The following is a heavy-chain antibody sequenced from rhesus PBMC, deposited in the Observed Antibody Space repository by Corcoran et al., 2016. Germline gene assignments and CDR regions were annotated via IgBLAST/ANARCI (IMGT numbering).Heavy chain of an antibody. Sequence: QVKLQESGPGLVKPLETLSLTCAVSGGSISGGYYYWRWIRQPPGKGLEWIGGIYTISANPYHNPALKSRVTISKGTSKNQFSLKLSSVTAADTAVYYCARVGGGGWSLHYFDYWGQGVLVTVSS. CDR3: ARVGGGGWSLHYFDY. J-gene: IGHJ4*01. CDR2: IYTISANP. CDR1: GGSISGGYYY. V-gene: IGHV4S12*01. D-gene: IGHD6-37*01.